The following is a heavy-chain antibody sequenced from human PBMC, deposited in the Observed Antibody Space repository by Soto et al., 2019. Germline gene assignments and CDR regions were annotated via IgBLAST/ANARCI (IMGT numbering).Heavy chain of an antibody. CDR3: AKSGFVPTPGPYYFDY. V-gene: IGHV3-30*18. CDR2: ISYDGSNK. J-gene: IGHJ4*02. D-gene: IGHD2-8*01. CDR1: GFTFSSYG. Sequence: QVQLVESGGGVVQPGRSLRLSCAASGFTFSSYGMHWVRQAPGKGLEWAAVISYDGSNKYYADSVKGRFTISRDNSKNTLYLQMNSLRAEDTAVYYCAKSGFVPTPGPYYFDYWGQGTLVTVSS.